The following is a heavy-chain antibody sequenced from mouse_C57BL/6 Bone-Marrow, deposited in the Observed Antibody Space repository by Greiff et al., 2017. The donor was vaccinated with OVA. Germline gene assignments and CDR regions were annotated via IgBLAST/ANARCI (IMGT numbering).Heavy chain of an antibody. Sequence: VQLQQSGPELVKPGASVKISCKASGYSFTAYNMNWVTQSHGKSLEWIGVINPNYGTTSYNQKFKGKVTLTVDQSASTAYMQLNSLTSEGSAVYYCARSPGSGAMDYWGQGTSVTVSS. CDR1: GYSFTAYN. D-gene: IGHD3-2*02. V-gene: IGHV1-39*01. CDR2: INPNYGTT. J-gene: IGHJ4*01. CDR3: ARSPGSGAMDY.